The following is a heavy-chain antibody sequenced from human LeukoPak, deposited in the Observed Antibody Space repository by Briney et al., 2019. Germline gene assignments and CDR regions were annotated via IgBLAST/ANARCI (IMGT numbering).Heavy chain of an antibody. CDR2: IKSDGKT. CDR3: AKVPIGIAAAGTAYYFDY. Sequence: GGSLRLSCEASGFTFSRYWMHWVRQAPGKGLVWVSRIKSDGKTNYADSVKGRFTISRDNSKNTLYLQMNSLRAEDTAVYYCAKVPIGIAAAGTAYYFDYWGQGTLVTVSS. D-gene: IGHD6-13*01. CDR1: GFTFSRYW. V-gene: IGHV3-74*01. J-gene: IGHJ4*02.